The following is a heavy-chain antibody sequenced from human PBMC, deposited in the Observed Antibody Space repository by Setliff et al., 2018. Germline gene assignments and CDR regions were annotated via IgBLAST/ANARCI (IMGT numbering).Heavy chain of an antibody. D-gene: IGHD2-2*01. J-gene: IGHJ4*02. CDR3: ARGPPDFVVVPAAAKFDF. CDR1: GYTFTNFG. CDR2: NSA. Sequence: GGPVKVSCKTSGYTFTNFGINWVRQAPGQGLEWMGWNSAYAQKFQGRVTMTTDTPTSTAYMELRSLRSDDTAVYYCARGPPDFVVVPAAAKFDFWGQGTLVTVS. V-gene: IGHV1-18*01.